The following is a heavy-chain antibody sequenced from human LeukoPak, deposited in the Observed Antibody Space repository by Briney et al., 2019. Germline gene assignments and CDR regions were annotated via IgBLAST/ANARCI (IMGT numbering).Heavy chain of an antibody. Sequence: PGGSLRLSCAASGFTFSSYWMHWVRQAPGKGLVWVSRINSDGSTTSYADSVKGRFTISRDNSKNTLYLQMNSLRAEDTAIYYCAKETMVRGVIVTWYYFDYWGQGTLVTVSS. D-gene: IGHD3-10*01. CDR1: GFTFSSYW. J-gene: IGHJ4*02. CDR3: AKETMVRGVIVTWYYFDY. CDR2: INSDGSTT. V-gene: IGHV3-74*01.